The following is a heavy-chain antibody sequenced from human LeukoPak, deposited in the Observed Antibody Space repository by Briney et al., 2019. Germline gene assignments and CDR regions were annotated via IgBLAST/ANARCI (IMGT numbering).Heavy chain of an antibody. CDR2: IYHSGST. D-gene: IGHD3-22*01. Sequence: SETLSLTCTVSGYSISSGYYWGWIRQPPGKGLEWIGSIYHSGSTYYNPSLKSRVTISVDTSKNQFSLKLSSVTAADTAVYYCAREVYYYDSSGYLNWFDPWGQGTLVTVSS. CDR1: GYSISSGYY. V-gene: IGHV4-38-2*02. CDR3: AREVYYYDSSGYLNWFDP. J-gene: IGHJ5*02.